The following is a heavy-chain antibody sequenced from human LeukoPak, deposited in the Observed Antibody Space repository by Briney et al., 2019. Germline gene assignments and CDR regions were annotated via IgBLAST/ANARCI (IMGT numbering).Heavy chain of an antibody. V-gene: IGHV4-61*01. D-gene: IGHD2-15*01. J-gene: IGHJ3*02. CDR3: ARADCSGGSCYAFDI. Sequence: PSETLSLTCAVYGGSVSSGSYYWSWIRQPPGKGLEWIGYIYYSGSTNYNPSLKSRVTMSVDTSKNQFSLKLSSVTAADTAVYYCARADCSGGSCYAFDIWGQGTMVTVSS. CDR2: IYYSGST. CDR1: GGSVSSGSYY.